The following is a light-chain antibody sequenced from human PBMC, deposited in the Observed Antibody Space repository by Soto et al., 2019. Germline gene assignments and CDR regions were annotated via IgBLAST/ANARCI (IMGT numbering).Light chain of an antibody. J-gene: IGLJ3*02. Sequence: QSVVTQPPSASGTPGQRVTISCSGSRSNIGSNYVYWYQQFPGTAPKLLIYKNNQRPSGGPDRFSGSKSGTSASLAISGLRSEDEADYYCAAWDDSLSGPWVFGGGTKVTVL. CDR1: RSNIGSNY. CDR2: KNN. V-gene: IGLV1-47*01. CDR3: AAWDDSLSGPWV.